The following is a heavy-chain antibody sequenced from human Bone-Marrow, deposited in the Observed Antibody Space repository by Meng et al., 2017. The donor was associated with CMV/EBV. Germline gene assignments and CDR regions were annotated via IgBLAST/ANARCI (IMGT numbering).Heavy chain of an antibody. D-gene: IGHD1-26*01. CDR2: IDIDERDI. Sequence: EVQLVESGGGLVQPGGSLRLSCAVSGFTLTRYWMHWVREVPGKGLEWVSRIDIDERDITYADSVRGRFSISRDDAKNTLYLQMNSLRIEDTAVYYCARGVAETLGWEMGYWGQGTLVTVSS. J-gene: IGHJ4*02. CDR3: ARGVAETLGWEMGY. V-gene: IGHV3-74*03. CDR1: GFTLTRYW.